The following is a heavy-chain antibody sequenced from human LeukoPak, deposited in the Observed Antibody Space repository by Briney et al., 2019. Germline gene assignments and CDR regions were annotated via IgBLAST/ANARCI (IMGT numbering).Heavy chain of an antibody. Sequence: PGGSLRLSCAASGFTFSSHWMHWVRQPPGKGLVWVSRINGDGISTDYADSVKGRFTISRDNAKNTLYLQVNNLRVEDTAIYYCARDRWVPAGFHYYYAMDVWGQGTTVTVSS. D-gene: IGHD2-2*01. CDR1: GFTFSSHW. CDR3: ARDRWVPAGFHYYYAMDV. J-gene: IGHJ6*02. CDR2: INGDGIST. V-gene: IGHV3-74*01.